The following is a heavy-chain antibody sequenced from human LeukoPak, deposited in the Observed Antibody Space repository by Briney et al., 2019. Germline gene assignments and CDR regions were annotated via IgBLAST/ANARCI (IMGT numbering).Heavy chain of an antibody. V-gene: IGHV1-18*01. CDR1: GYTFTSYG. CDR3: AGMSHGGSFDY. CDR2: ISAYNGNT. Sequence: ASVKVSCKASGYTFTSYGISWVRQAPGQGLEWMGWISAYNGNTNYAQKLQGRVTMTTDTSTSIAYMELRSLRSDDTAVYYCAGMSHGGSFDYWGQGTLVTVSS. D-gene: IGHD3-16*01. J-gene: IGHJ4*02.